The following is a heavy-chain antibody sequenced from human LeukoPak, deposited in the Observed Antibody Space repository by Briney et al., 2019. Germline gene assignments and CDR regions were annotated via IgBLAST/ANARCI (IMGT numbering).Heavy chain of an antibody. CDR1: GRPISSYY. J-gene: IGHJ4*02. CDR2: IYYSGST. Sequence: SDTLSLTCTVSGRPISSYYWSWIRQPPGKGLEGIGYIYYSGSTNYNPSLKSRVTISVETSKNQFPLKLRSVTGAETAVYYCASSMVRGVTLRSWGQGTLDTVSS. D-gene: IGHD3-10*01. V-gene: IGHV4-59*08. CDR3: ASSMVRGVTLRS.